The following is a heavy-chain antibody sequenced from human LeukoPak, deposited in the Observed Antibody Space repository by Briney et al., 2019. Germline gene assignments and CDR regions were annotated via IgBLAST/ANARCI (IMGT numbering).Heavy chain of an antibody. CDR2: IRYDGSDK. CDR1: GFTFSTYA. CDR3: ARTRTEYYDRSGYSKPTFDY. J-gene: IGHJ4*02. Sequence: GGSLRLSCAASGFTFSTYAMHWVRQAPGKGLEWVSFIRYDGSDKYYADSVKGRFTISRDNFNNTLYLQMNSLRAEDTAVYYCARTRTEYYDRSGYSKPTFDYWGQGTLVTVSS. D-gene: IGHD3-22*01. V-gene: IGHV3-30*02.